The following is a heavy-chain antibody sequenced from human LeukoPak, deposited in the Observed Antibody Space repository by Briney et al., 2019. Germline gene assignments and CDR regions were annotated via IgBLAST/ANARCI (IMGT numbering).Heavy chain of an antibody. J-gene: IGHJ5*02. Sequence: GGSLRLSCAASGFTFSSYVMHWVRQAPGKGLEWVAVISYDGSNKYYADSVKGRFTISRDNSKNTLYLQMNSLRAEDTAVYYCASYSSSWYGNWFDPWGQGTLVTVSS. V-gene: IGHV3-30*04. CDR2: ISYDGSNK. CDR1: GFTFSSYV. CDR3: ASYSSSWYGNWFDP. D-gene: IGHD6-13*01.